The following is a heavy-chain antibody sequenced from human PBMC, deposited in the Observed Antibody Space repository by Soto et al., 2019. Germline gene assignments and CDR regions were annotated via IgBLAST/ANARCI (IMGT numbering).Heavy chain of an antibody. CDR1: GFTFNNYA. V-gene: IGHV3-23*01. CDR2: ISGGGDTT. Sequence: EVQLLESGGGLVQPGGSLRLSCAASGFTFNNYAMTWVRQAPGKGLEWVSAISGGGDTTSYADSVKGRFTVSRDGSKNTLDLQMSSLRAEDTALYYCVKGRGGSGSLTPRVDFWGQGTLVTVSS. J-gene: IGHJ4*02. CDR3: VKGRGGSGSLTPRVDF. D-gene: IGHD3-10*01.